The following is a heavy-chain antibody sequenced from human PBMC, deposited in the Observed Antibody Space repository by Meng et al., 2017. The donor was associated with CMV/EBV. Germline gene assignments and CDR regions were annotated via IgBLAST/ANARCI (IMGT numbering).Heavy chain of an antibody. V-gene: IGHV4-59*01. Sequence: SETLSLTCTVSGGSISSYYWSWIRQPPGKGLEWIGKIYYSGSTNYNPSLKSRVTISVDTSKNQLSLKLSSVPAADTAVYYCARGVFVESNYVSYYYGMDVWGQGTTVTVSS. D-gene: IGHD4-11*01. J-gene: IGHJ6*02. CDR2: IYYSGST. CDR1: GGSISSYY. CDR3: ARGVFVESNYVSYYYGMDV.